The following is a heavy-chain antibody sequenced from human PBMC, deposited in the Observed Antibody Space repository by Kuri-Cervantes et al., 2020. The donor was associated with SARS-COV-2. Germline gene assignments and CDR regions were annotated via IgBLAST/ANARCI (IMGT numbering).Heavy chain of an antibody. V-gene: IGHV3-30*03. D-gene: IGHD2-8*01. CDR3: VTDRLGVHDS. Sequence: GGSLRLSCAASGFNFSRTDMHWVRQAPGKGLEWVAVISHDGKNKKCIASGKGRFTISRDNSQNTLYLQMNSLRSEDTAVYYCVTDRLGVHDSWGQGTLVTVSS. J-gene: IGHJ4*02. CDR1: GFNFSRTD. CDR2: ISHDGKNK.